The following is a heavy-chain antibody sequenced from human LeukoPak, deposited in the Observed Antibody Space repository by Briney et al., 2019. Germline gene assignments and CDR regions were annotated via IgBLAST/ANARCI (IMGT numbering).Heavy chain of an antibody. CDR1: GGSFSGYY. V-gene: IGHV4-34*01. CDR2: INHSGST. CDR3: ARGKTTYYYGSGRTKYYFDY. Sequence: KASETLSLTCAVYGGSFSGYYWSWIRQPPGKGLEWIGEINHSGSTNYNPSLKSRVIISVDTSKNQFSLKLSSVTAADTAVYYCARGKTTYYYGSGRTKYYFDYWGQGTLVTVSS. J-gene: IGHJ4*02. D-gene: IGHD3-10*01.